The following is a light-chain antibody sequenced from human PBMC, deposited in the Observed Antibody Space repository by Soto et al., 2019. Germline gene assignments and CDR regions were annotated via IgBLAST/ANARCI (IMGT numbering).Light chain of an antibody. CDR3: QQYNNWPPYT. Sequence: EIVMTQSPATLSVSPGGRATLYCRASQTVSSNLAWYQQKRGQAPRLLIYGASTRATGIPARFSGSGSGTEFTLTISSLESEDFAVYFCQQYNNWPPYTFGQGTKVDIK. V-gene: IGKV3D-15*01. J-gene: IGKJ2*01. CDR2: GAS. CDR1: QTVSSN.